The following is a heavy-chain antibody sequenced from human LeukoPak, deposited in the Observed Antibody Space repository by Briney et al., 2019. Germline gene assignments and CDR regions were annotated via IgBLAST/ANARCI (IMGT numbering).Heavy chain of an antibody. CDR1: GYSLSSGYY. V-gene: IGHV4-38-2*02. J-gene: IGHJ5*02. Sequence: SETLSLTCTVSGYSLSSGYYWGCIRQPPGKGLEWIGSIYHSGSTYYNPSLKSRVTISVDTSKNQFSLKLSSVTAADTAAYYCARDTPTSPHYGSGNNWCDPWGQGTLVTVSP. D-gene: IGHD3-10*01. CDR2: IYHSGST. CDR3: ARDTPTSPHYGSGNNWCDP.